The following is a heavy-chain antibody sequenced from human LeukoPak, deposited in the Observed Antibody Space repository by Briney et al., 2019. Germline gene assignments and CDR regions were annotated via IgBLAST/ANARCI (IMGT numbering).Heavy chain of an antibody. Sequence: GASVKVSCKASGYTFTGYYMHWVRQAPGQGLEWMGWINPNSGGTNYAQKFQGRVTMTRDTSISTAYMELSRLRSDDTAVYYCARGGVRITMVRGVPAYGMDVWGQGTTVTVSS. CDR3: ARGGVRITMVRGVPAYGMDV. J-gene: IGHJ6*02. CDR2: INPNSGGT. D-gene: IGHD3-10*01. CDR1: GYTFTGYY. V-gene: IGHV1-2*02.